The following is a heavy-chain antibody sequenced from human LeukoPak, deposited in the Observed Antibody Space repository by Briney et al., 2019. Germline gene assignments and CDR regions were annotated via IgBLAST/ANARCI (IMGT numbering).Heavy chain of an antibody. J-gene: IGHJ4*02. CDR1: GFTFSSYS. Sequence: GGSLRLSCAASGFTFSSYSMNWVRQAPGKGLEWVSSISSSSSNIYYADSVKGRFTISRDNAENSLYLQMNSLRAEDTAVYYCARDGGWRFDYWGQGTLVTVSS. V-gene: IGHV3-21*01. CDR3: ARDGGWRFDY. CDR2: ISSSSSNI. D-gene: IGHD3-16*01.